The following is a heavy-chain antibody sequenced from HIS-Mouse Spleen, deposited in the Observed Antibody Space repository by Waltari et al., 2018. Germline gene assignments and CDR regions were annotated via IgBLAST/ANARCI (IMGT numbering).Heavy chain of an antibody. J-gene: IGHJ4*02. Sequence: QVQLQQWGAGLLKPSETLSLTCAVYGGSFSGYYWSWIRQPPGKGLEWIGEINHSGSTNYNPSLKSRVTISVDTSKNQFSLKLSSVTAADTAVYYCARGPRGSGSLALDYWGQGTLVTVSS. CDR1: GGSFSGYY. D-gene: IGHD3-10*01. CDR3: ARGPRGSGSLALDY. CDR2: INHSGST. V-gene: IGHV4-34*01.